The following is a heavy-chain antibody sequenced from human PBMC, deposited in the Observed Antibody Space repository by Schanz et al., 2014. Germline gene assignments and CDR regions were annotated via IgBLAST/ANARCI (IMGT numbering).Heavy chain of an antibody. CDR2: ISYDGSNK. D-gene: IGHD3-10*01. J-gene: IGHJ3*02. CDR1: GFMFSSYG. V-gene: IGHV3-30*18. Sequence: VQLVASGGGLVQPGGSLRLSCAASGFMFSSYGMHWVRQAPGKGLEWVGVISYDGSNKYYADSVKGRFTISRDNSKNTLFLQMNSLRAEDTALYYCAKGRFGELSAFDIWGQGTMVTVSS. CDR3: AKGRFGELSAFDI.